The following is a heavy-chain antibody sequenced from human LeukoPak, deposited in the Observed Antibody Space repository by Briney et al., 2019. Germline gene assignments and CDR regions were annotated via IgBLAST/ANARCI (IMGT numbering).Heavy chain of an antibody. V-gene: IGHV4-31*11. Sequence: SETLSLTCAVSGGSISSGGYYWSWIRQHPGRGLEGIGYIYYSGSTYYNLSLKSRVTISVDTSKNQFALKLSPVTAADTAVYYCARGGSSSFDYWGQGTLVTVSS. CDR1: GGSISSGGYY. D-gene: IGHD6-6*01. CDR2: IYYSGST. J-gene: IGHJ4*02. CDR3: ARGGSSSFDY.